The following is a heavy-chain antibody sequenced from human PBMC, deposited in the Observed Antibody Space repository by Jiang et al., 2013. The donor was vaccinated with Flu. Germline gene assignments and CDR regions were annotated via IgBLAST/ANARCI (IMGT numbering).Heavy chain of an antibody. J-gene: IGHJ4*02. CDR1: LSTSEVG. Sequence: LSTSEVGVGWVRQPPGKALEWLALIYWDDDKSYSPSLKSRLTITKDTSKNQVVLTMSTMDPVDTATYYCAHSPHMAARRFDYWGQGTLVTISS. CDR2: IYWDDDK. D-gene: IGHD6-6*01. CDR3: AHSPHMAARRFDY. V-gene: IGHV2-5*02.